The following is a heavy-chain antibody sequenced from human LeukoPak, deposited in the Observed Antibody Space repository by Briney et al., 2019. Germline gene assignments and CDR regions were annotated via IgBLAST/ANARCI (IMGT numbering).Heavy chain of an antibody. Sequence: PGGSLRLSCEASGFTFNTYWMHWVRQAPGKGLVWVAGTNTEGTWTNYADSVTGRFTISRDNVKNMLYLQMNSLRAEDTAVYYCASLTFGPDYWGQGTLVTVSS. D-gene: IGHD3-16*01. CDR1: GFTFNTYW. CDR2: TNTEGTWT. CDR3: ASLTFGPDY. V-gene: IGHV3-74*01. J-gene: IGHJ4*02.